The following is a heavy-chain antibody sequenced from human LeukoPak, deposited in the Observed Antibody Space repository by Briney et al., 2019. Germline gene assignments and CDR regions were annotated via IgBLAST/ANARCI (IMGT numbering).Heavy chain of an antibody. J-gene: IGHJ4*02. CDR1: GYSFTTYW. Sequence: GESLKISCKGSGYSFTTYWIAWVRQMPGKGLEWMGIIYPGDSDTRYSPSFQGQVTISADKSISTAYLQWSSLKASDTAMYYCARQTMIADFDYWGQGTLVTVSS. D-gene: IGHD3-22*01. CDR3: ARQTMIADFDY. CDR2: IYPGDSDT. V-gene: IGHV5-51*01.